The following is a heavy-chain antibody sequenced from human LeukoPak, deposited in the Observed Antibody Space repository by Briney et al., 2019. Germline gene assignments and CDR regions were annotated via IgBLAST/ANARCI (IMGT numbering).Heavy chain of an antibody. J-gene: IGHJ4*02. V-gene: IGHV3-74*01. D-gene: IGHD2-2*01. Sequence: GGSVRLSCAASGFTFGTFWMHWVRQAPGKGLVWVSRINSDESSTSYADSVKGRFIISRDNAKNTLYLQMNNLRVEDTAVYYCARDGGLIPHQWGQGTLVTVPS. CDR3: ARDGGLIPHQ. CDR1: GFTFGTFW. CDR2: INSDESST.